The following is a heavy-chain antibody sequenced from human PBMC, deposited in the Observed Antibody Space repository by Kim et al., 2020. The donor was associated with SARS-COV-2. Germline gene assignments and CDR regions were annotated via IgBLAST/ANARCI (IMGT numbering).Heavy chain of an antibody. Sequence: KSYGDAVQARFTIPRDHSKNTLFLQMDSLRTEDTAVYFCARAVPGKDDFDFWGQGTPVTVYS. CDR3: ARAVPGKDDFDF. V-gene: IGHV3-30*01. D-gene: IGHD2-2*01. J-gene: IGHJ4*02. CDR2: K.